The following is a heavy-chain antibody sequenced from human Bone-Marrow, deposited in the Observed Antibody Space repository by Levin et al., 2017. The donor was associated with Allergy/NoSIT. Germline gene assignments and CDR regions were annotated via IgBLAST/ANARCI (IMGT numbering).Heavy chain of an antibody. CDR3: AKDSNPSGYDYGDY. V-gene: IGHV3-23*01. CDR2: ISDSGTGT. J-gene: IGHJ4*02. CDR1: GFTFGNYA. D-gene: IGHD5-12*01. Sequence: GESLKISCAASGFTFGNYAMNWVRQAPGKGLEWVSSISDSGTGTYYADSVKGRFTISRDNSKNTLYLQMHSLRAEDTAVYYCAKDSNPSGYDYGDYWGQGTLVTVSS.